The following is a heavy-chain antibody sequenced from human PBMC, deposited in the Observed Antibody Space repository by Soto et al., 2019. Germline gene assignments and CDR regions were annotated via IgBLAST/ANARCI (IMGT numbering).Heavy chain of an antibody. V-gene: IGHV3-23*01. J-gene: IGHJ5*02. CDR1: GFTFRRYA. Sequence: EVHLLESGGGWVQPGGSLRLSCSASGFTFRRYAMSLVRQAPGKGLEWGSGISGGGSDSYYSESVRGRSTISRDNSKNTLYQQMNSLSVEDCAVYFGAKDDCLEWFFPLDAWGQGPLVTDSS. D-gene: IGHD3-3*01. CDR3: AKDDCLEWFFPLDA. CDR2: ISGGGSDS.